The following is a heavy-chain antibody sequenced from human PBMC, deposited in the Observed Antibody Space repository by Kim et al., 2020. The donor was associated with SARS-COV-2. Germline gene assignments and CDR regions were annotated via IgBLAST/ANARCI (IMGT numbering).Heavy chain of an antibody. Sequence: SETLSLTCTVSGGSISSYYWSWIRQPPGKGLEWIGYIYYSGSTNYNPSLKSRVTISVDTSKNQFSLKLSSVTAADTAVYYCARDVGGVGWFDPWGQGTLVTVSS. D-gene: IGHD2-15*01. CDR2: IYYSGST. J-gene: IGHJ5*02. V-gene: IGHV4-59*13. CDR1: GGSISSYY. CDR3: ARDVGGVGWFDP.